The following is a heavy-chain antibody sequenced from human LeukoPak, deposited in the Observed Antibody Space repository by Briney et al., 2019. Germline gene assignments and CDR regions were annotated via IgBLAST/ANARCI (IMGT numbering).Heavy chain of an antibody. CDR1: GYTFTGYY. J-gene: IGHJ4*02. Sequence: ASVKVSCKASGYTFTGYYMHWVRQAPGQGLEWMGWINPNSGGTNYAQKFQGRVTMTRDTSISTAYMELSRLRSDDTAVYFCAALEPGTSGGFYHPFDYWGQGTLVTVSS. V-gene: IGHV1-2*02. CDR2: INPNSGGT. D-gene: IGHD3-10*01. CDR3: AALEPGTSGGFYHPFDY.